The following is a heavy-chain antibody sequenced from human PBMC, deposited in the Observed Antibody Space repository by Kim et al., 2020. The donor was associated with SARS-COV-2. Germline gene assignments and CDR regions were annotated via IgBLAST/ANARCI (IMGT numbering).Heavy chain of an antibody. Sequence: SVKVSCKTSGGTFSNYALSWVRQAPGQGLEWMGGIIPIFATANYPQKFQGRLTISADESTSTAYMELSSLRSEDTAVYYCASNRYYYDSSGNNIPYYYYYGMDVWGQGTTVTVSS. D-gene: IGHD3-22*01. CDR3: ASNRYYYDSSGNNIPYYYYYGMDV. V-gene: IGHV1-69*13. J-gene: IGHJ6*02. CDR1: GGTFSNYA. CDR2: IIPIFATA.